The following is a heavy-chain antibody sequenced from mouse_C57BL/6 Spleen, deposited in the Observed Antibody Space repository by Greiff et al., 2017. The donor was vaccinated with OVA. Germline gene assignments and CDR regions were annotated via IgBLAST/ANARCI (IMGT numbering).Heavy chain of an antibody. J-gene: IGHJ1*03. Sequence: EVKLMESGGDLVKPGGSLKLSCAASGFTFSSYGMSWVRQTPDKRLEWVATISSGGSYTYYPDSVKGRVTISRDNAKNTLYLQMSSLKSEDTAMYYCASITTVVAHWYFDVWGTGTTVTVSS. CDR2: ISSGGSYT. CDR3: ASITTVVAHWYFDV. CDR1: GFTFSSYG. D-gene: IGHD1-1*01. V-gene: IGHV5-6*01.